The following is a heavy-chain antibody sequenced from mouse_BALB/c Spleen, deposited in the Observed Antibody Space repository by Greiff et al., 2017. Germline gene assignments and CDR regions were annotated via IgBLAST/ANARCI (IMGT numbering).Heavy chain of an antibody. J-gene: IGHJ3*01. CDR2: IDPSDSYT. CDR3: ARAYYGFFAY. CDR1: GYTFTSYW. D-gene: IGHD1-1*01. Sequence: QVQLKQPGAELVKPGASVKLSCKASGYTFTSYWMHWVKQRPGQGLEWIGEIDPSDSYTNYNQKFKGKATLTVDKSSSTAYMQLSSLTSEDSAVYYCARAYYGFFAYWGQGTLVTVSA. V-gene: IGHV1-69*02.